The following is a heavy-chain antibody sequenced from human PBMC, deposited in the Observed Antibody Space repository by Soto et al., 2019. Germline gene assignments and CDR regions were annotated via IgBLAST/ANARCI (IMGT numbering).Heavy chain of an antibody. CDR3: GRTDDENSSSWPPALGI. Sequence: ASVKVSCKASGYTFTSYGISWVRQAPGQGLEWMGWISAYNGNTNYAQKLQGRVTMTTDTSTSTAYIELRSLRSDDTAVYYYGRTDDENSSSWPPALGIWGQGTMVTVS. J-gene: IGHJ3*02. CDR2: ISAYNGNT. V-gene: IGHV1-18*04. D-gene: IGHD6-13*01. CDR1: GYTFTSYG.